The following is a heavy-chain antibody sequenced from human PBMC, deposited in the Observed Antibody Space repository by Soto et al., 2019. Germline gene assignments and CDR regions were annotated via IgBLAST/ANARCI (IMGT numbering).Heavy chain of an antibody. J-gene: IGHJ4*02. D-gene: IGHD3-22*01. CDR2: ISSSSSYT. V-gene: IGHV3-11*06. Sequence: PGGSLRLSCAASGFTFSDYYMSWIRQAPGKGLEWVSYISSSSSYTNYADSVKGRFTVSRDNAKNSLYLQMNSLRAEDTAVYYCARAPMGYDSSGDHYWGQGTLVTVS. CDR1: GFTFSDYY. CDR3: ARAPMGYDSSGDHY.